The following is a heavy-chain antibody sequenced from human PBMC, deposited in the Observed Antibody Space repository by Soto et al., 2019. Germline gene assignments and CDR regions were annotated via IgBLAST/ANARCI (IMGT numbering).Heavy chain of an antibody. CDR2: IIPTIGTT. V-gene: IGHV1-69*01. J-gene: IGHJ5*02. CDR3: AGASASTWYNWLDP. Sequence: WVTVSRMASGGSFSRNVWRSVRPAPGQGFVLMGGIIPTIGTTNYAHKFRGRVTITEDETTDKAYMELRSPRSADTAVYYCAGASASTWYNWLDPWGQGTLVTVSS. D-gene: IGHD2-2*01. CDR1: GGSFSRNV.